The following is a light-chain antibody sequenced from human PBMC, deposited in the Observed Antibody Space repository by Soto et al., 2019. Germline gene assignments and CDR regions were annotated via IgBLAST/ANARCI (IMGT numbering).Light chain of an antibody. Sequence: EIVLTQSPATLSLSPGERATLSCMASQNVANYLDWYQQKPGQAPRLLIYESSDRATGIAARFSGSGSGTDFTLTISSLEPEDFAVFYCHQYGISPPTFGPGTKVDIK. V-gene: IGKV3-11*01. CDR2: ESS. CDR3: HQYGISPPT. CDR1: QNVANY. J-gene: IGKJ1*01.